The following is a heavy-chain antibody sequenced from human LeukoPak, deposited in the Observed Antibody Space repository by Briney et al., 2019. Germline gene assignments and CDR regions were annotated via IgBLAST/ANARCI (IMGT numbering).Heavy chain of an antibody. Sequence: PGGSLRLSCAASGFTFSSHAMSWVRQAPGKGLEWVSAIRSGGSTDYADSVKGGFTISRDNSKKMLLLQMNRRRSEDAAIYYCARDAHGSGIYYWGQGTLVTVSS. V-gene: IGHV3-23*01. CDR2: IRSGGST. CDR3: ARDAHGSGIYY. D-gene: IGHD3-10*01. J-gene: IGHJ4*02. CDR1: GFTFSSHA.